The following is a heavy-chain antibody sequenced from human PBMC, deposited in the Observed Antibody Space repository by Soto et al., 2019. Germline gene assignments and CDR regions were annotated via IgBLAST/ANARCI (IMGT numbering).Heavy chain of an antibody. J-gene: IGHJ4*02. D-gene: IGHD2-15*01. CDR3: ASGRWNLHFHY. CDR2: IDPSDSHT. Sequence: GESLKISCEGSGYIFTNQWINWVRQVPGKGLEWMGDIDPSDSHTNYSPSFQGHVTISIDKSIRTAYLQWTRLKASDTAIYYCASGRWNLHFHYWGQGSLVTVSS. CDR1: GYIFTNQW. V-gene: IGHV5-10-1*01.